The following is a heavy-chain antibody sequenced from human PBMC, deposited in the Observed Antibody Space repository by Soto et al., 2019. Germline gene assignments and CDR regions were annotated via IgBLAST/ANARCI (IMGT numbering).Heavy chain of an antibody. CDR2: MYISGTT. CDR3: ARERGAPSWIDP. J-gene: IGHJ5*02. V-gene: IGHV4-4*07. Sequence: SETLSLTCTVSGGSVSSNYWTWIRQPAGKGLEWIGRMYISGTTDYNPSLRGRVTMSVDTSKNHFSLTLTSVTAADTAVYYCARERGAPSWIDPWGRGTLVTVSS. CDR1: GGSVSSNY. D-gene: IGHD1-26*01.